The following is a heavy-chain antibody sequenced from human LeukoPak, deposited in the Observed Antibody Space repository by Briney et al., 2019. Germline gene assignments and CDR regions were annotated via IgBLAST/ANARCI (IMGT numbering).Heavy chain of an antibody. CDR1: GFIVSNNY. V-gene: IGHV3-53*01. CDR2: IYSGGGT. J-gene: IGHJ4*02. Sequence: GGSLRLSCAASGFIVSNNYMNWVRQAPGRGLEWVSIIYSGGGTYYADSVKGRFTISRDNSKNTLYLQMNSRRADDTAVYYCARGCYYERSGYCPFDYWGPGTLVTVSS. CDR3: ARGCYYERSGYCPFDY. D-gene: IGHD3-22*01.